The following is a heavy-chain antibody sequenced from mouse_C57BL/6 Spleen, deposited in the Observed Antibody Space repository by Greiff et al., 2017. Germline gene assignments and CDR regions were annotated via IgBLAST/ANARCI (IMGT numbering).Heavy chain of an antibody. J-gene: IGHJ4*01. Sequence: QVQLQQPGAELVKPGASVKLSCKASGYTFTSYWMHWVKQRPGQGLEWIGMIHPNSGSTNYNEKFKSKATLTVDKSSSTAYMQLSSLTSEDSAVYYGARLLQGGYYAMDYWGQGTSVTVSS. V-gene: IGHV1-64*01. CDR3: ARLLQGGYYAMDY. D-gene: IGHD1-1*01. CDR1: GYTFTSYW. CDR2: IHPNSGST.